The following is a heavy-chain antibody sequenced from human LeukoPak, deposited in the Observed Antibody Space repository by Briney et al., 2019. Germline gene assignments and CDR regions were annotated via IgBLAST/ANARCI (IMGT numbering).Heavy chain of an antibody. D-gene: IGHD6-6*01. V-gene: IGHV3-33*01. CDR1: GFTFSTYG. CDR3: GRDVSSAFDI. CDR2: IWYDGSNK. Sequence: GGSLRLSCAASGFTFSTYGMHWVRQAQGKGLEWVAVIWYDGSNKYYADSVKGRFTISRDNSKNTLYLQMNSLRAEDTAVYYCGRDVSSAFDIWGQGTMVTVSS. J-gene: IGHJ3*02.